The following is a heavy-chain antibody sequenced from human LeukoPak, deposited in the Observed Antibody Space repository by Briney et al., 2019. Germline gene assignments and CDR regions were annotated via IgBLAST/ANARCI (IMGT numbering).Heavy chain of an antibody. CDR1: GGSFSGYY. Sequence: PSETLPLTCAVYGGSFSGYYWSWIRQPPGKGLEWIGEINHSGSTNYNPSLKSRVTISVDTSKNQFSLKLSSVTAADTAVYYCARGRRSPYCSSTSCYNYFDYWGQGTLVTVSS. CDR3: ARGRRSPYCSSTSCYNYFDY. D-gene: IGHD2-2*02. V-gene: IGHV4-34*01. CDR2: INHSGST. J-gene: IGHJ4*02.